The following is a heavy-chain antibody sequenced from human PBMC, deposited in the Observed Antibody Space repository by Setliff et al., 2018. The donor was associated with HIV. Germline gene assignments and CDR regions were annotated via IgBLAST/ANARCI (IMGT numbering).Heavy chain of an antibody. J-gene: IGHJ3*02. D-gene: IGHD3-10*01. CDR1: GDTFTTYA. V-gene: IGHV1-3*01. CDR2: INAGNGDT. CDR3: ARGGALLGYYYGSGSYPPDAFDI. Sequence: ASVKVSCKASGDTFTTYALHWVRQAPGQRLEWMGWINAGNGDTKSSQKFQGRVTITRDTSASTAYMELSSLRSEDTAVYYCARGGALLGYYYGSGSYPPDAFDIWGQGTMVTVSS.